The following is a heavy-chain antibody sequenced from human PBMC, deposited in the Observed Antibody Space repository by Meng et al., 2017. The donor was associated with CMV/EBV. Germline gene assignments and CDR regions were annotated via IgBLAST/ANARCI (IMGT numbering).Heavy chain of an antibody. Sequence: GGSLRLSCAASGFTFSVYYMSWIRQAPGKGLEWVSYISSSGSTIYYADSVKGRFTISRDNAKNSLYLQMNSLRAEDTAVYYCAKRRTGYSSGDDYWGQGTLVTVSS. J-gene: IGHJ4*02. D-gene: IGHD6-25*01. V-gene: IGHV3-11*01. CDR1: GFTFSVYY. CDR2: ISSSGSTI. CDR3: AKRRTGYSSGDDY.